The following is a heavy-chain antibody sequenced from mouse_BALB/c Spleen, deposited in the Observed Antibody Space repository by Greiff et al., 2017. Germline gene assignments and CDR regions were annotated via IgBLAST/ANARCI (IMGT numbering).Heavy chain of an antibody. Sequence: VKLMESGAELVRPGSSVKISCKASGYAFSSYWMNWVKQRPGQGLEWIGQIYPGDGDTNYNGKFKGKATLTADKSSSTAYMQLSSLTSEDSAVYFCASSAYYRYLYFDYWGQGTTLTVSS. J-gene: IGHJ2*01. V-gene: IGHV1-80*01. CDR2: IYPGDGDT. CDR3: ASSAYYRYLYFDY. CDR1: GYAFSSYW. D-gene: IGHD2-14*01.